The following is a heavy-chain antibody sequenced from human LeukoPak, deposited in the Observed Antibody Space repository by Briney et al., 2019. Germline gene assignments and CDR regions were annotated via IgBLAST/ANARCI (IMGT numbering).Heavy chain of an antibody. CDR3: ARAPVVVGPGVFFES. CDR2: IYSSGTP. CDR1: GFTVTGNY. Sequence: GGSLRLSCVASGFTVTGNYMNWVRQAPGKGLEWVSTIYSSGTPYYADSVKGRFIISRDKSKNTLFLQMNSLRADDTAVYFCARAPVVVGPGVFFESWGQGTLITVSA. D-gene: IGHD2-21*01. V-gene: IGHV3-53*01. J-gene: IGHJ4*02.